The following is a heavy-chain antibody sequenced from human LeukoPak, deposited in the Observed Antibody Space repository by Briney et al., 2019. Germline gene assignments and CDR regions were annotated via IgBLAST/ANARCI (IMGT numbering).Heavy chain of an antibody. CDR1: GFNFRSYA. CDR3: AKARDNCSVNCSPLDYKDE. Sequence: GGSLRLSSAASGFNFRSYATTWVRQAPRKGMEWVSAMSGSGRGTYYAGSVKGRFTISRDNSKNTLYLQMDSLRGEDTAVYYCAKARDNCSVNCSPLDYKDEWGQGTLVTVSS. D-gene: IGHD2-21*02. J-gene: IGHJ4*02. CDR2: MSGSGRGT. V-gene: IGHV3-23*01.